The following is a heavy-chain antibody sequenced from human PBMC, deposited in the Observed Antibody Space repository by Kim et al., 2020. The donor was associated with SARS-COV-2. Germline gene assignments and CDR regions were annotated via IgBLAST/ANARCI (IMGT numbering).Heavy chain of an antibody. CDR2: TYYRSKWYN. CDR3: ARSFSGTYNS. V-gene: IGHV6-1*01. J-gene: IGHJ4*02. Sequence: SQTLSLTCAISGDSVSSNSGAWNWIRQSPSRGLEWLGRTYYRSKWYNDYAVSVKSRITITPDTSKNQFSLQLSSVSPEDTAIYYCARSFSGTYNSWGQGTLVTVSS. CDR1: GDSVSSNSGA. D-gene: IGHD2-15*01.